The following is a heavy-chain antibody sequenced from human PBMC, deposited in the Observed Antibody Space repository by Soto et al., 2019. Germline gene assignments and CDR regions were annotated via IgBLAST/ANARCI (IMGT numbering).Heavy chain of an antibody. J-gene: IGHJ6*02. D-gene: IGHD4-4*01. CDR2: INGSTSNI. Sequence: GGSLRLSCAASGFTFSSYTMNWVRQAPGEGLEWVSSINGSTSNIYYADSVKGRFTISRDNAKNTVYLQLNGLGAEDTAVYYCARGIQYRYGMDVWGQGTTVTVS. V-gene: IGHV3-21*01. CDR1: GFTFSSYT. CDR3: ARGIQYRYGMDV.